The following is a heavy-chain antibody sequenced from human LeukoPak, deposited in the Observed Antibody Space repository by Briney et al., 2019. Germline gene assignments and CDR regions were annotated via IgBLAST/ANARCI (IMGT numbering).Heavy chain of an antibody. J-gene: IGHJ6*02. Sequence: GGSLRLSCAASGFTFSSYAMHWVRQAPGKGLEWVAVISYDGSNKYYADSVKGRFTISRDISKNTLYLQMDSLRAEDTAVYYCAREPWGAKGAAWGMDVWGQGTTVTVSS. D-gene: IGHD1-26*01. CDR1: GFTFSSYA. V-gene: IGHV3-30*14. CDR3: AREPWGAKGAAWGMDV. CDR2: ISYDGSNK.